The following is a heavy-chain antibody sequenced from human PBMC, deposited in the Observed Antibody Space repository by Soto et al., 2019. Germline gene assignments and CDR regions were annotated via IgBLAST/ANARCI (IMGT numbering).Heavy chain of an antibody. CDR1: GDTFNFYT. CDR2: INPILSMS. Sequence: QVQLVQSGADVQRPGSSVRVSCKASGDTFNFYTINWARQAPGQGLQWMGRINPILSMSNYAPRFQGRVTMTADKSTSTAYMELSSLRSEDTAMYYCATSYGSGYRAFDSWGQGALVTVSS. J-gene: IGHJ4*02. CDR3: ATSYGSGYRAFDS. D-gene: IGHD3-10*01. V-gene: IGHV1-69*02.